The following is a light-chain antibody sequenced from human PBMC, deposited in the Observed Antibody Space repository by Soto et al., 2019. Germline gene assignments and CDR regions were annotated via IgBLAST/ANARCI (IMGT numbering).Light chain of an antibody. CDR3: SSYVGSMV. J-gene: IGLJ2*01. CDR2: EVT. CDR1: SSDFGGYNY. V-gene: IGLV2-8*01. Sequence: QSALTQPPSASGSRGQSVTISCTGTSSDFGGYNYVSWYQQHPGKAPKLVIYEVTKRPSGVPDRFSGSKSGNTASLTVSGLQAEDEADYYCSSYVGSMVFGGGTKLTVL.